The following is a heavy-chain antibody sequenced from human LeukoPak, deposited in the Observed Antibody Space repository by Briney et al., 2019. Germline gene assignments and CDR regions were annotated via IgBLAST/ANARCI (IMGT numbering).Heavy chain of an antibody. J-gene: IGHJ6*02. Sequence: SETLSLTCAVYGGSFSGYYWSWTRQPPGKGLEWIGEINHSGSTNYNPSLKSRVTITVDTSKNQFSLKLSSVTAADTAVYYCARGRSSGWRCYGMDVWGQGTTVTVSS. D-gene: IGHD6-19*01. CDR2: INHSGST. CDR3: ARGRSSGWRCYGMDV. CDR1: GGSFSGYY. V-gene: IGHV4-34*01.